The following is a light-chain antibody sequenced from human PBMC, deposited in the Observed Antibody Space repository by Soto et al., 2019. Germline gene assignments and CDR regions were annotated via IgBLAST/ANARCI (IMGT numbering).Light chain of an antibody. CDR2: KAS. V-gene: IGKV1-5*03. Sequence: DIQMTQSPPTLSASVGDRVTITCRASQSISGWLAWYQQKPGKAPKLLIYKASSLESGVPSRFSGSGSGTEFTLTISSLQPDDFATYYCQQYNSYSPTWTFGQGTKVEIK. CDR3: QQYNSYSPTWT. CDR1: QSISGW. J-gene: IGKJ1*01.